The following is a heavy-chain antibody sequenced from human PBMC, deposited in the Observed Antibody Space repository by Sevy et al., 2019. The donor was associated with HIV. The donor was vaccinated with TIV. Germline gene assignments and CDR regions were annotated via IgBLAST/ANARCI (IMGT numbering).Heavy chain of an antibody. Sequence: GGSLRLSCAASGFTFSSYAMSWVRQAPGKGLEWVSAISGSGGSTYYAVSVKGRFTISRDNSKNTLYLQITSLRAEDTAVYYCAQALRLGELSLGVDYWGQGTLVTVSS. CDR1: GFTFSSYA. D-gene: IGHD3-16*02. CDR3: AQALRLGELSLGVDY. V-gene: IGHV3-23*01. J-gene: IGHJ4*02. CDR2: ISGSGGST.